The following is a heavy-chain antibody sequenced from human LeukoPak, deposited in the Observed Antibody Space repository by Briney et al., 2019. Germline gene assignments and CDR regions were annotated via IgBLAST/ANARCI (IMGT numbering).Heavy chain of an antibody. CDR1: GGSISSHY. D-gene: IGHD2/OR15-2a*01. CDR3: ARLSSDAFDI. J-gene: IGHJ3*02. V-gene: IGHV4-59*08. CDR2: IDYSGST. Sequence: SETLSLTCTVSGGSISSHYWSWIRQPPGKGVEYIGYIDYSGSTNYNPSLKSRVTISVDTYKNQFSLNLSSVTAADTAVYYCARLSSDAFDIWGQGTMVTISS.